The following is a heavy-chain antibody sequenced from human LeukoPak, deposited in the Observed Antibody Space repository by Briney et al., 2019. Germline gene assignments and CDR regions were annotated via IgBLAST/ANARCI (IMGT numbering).Heavy chain of an antibody. CDR3: ARIGPPRITIFGVVRQLHNWFDP. V-gene: IGHV4-39*01. CDR2: IYYSGST. D-gene: IGHD3-3*01. Sequence: PSETLSLTCTVSGGSISSSSYYWGWIRQPPGKGLEWIGSIYYSGSTYYNPSLKSRVTISVDTSKNQFSLKLSSVTAADTAVYYCARIGPPRITIFGVVRQLHNWFDPWGQGTLVTVSS. J-gene: IGHJ5*02. CDR1: GGSISSSSYY.